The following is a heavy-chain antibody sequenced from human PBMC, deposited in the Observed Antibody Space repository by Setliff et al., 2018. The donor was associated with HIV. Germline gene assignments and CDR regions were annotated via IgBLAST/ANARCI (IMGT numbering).Heavy chain of an antibody. V-gene: IGHV5-51*01. D-gene: IGHD3-9*01. CDR1: GYRFTSYW. CDR2: VYPGDSDT. Sequence: PGESLKISCQSSGYRFTSYWVGWVRQMPGKGLEWMAIVYPGDSDTRYSPSFQGQVTISADKSISTAYLQWSSLKASDTAMYYCARQGDYHILTGYYSGPHDAFDIWGQGTMVTVSS. J-gene: IGHJ3*02. CDR3: ARQGDYHILTGYYSGPHDAFDI.